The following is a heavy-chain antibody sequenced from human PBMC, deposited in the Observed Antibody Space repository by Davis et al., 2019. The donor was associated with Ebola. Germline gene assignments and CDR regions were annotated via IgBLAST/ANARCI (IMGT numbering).Heavy chain of an antibody. CDR1: GFTFSDYY. J-gene: IGHJ4*02. Sequence: GSLRLSCAASGFTFSDYYMSWIRQAPGKGLEWVSYISSSGSTIYYADSVKGRFTISRDNAKNSLYLQMNSLRAEDTAVYYCARDLLSIEYSSSSTANVFDYWGQGTLVTVSS. CDR2: ISSSGSTI. D-gene: IGHD6-6*01. CDR3: ARDLLSIEYSSSSTANVFDY. V-gene: IGHV3-11*01.